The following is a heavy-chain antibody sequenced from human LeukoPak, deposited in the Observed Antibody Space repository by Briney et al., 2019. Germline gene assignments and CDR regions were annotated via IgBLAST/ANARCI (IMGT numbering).Heavy chain of an antibody. D-gene: IGHD2-2*01. J-gene: IGHJ3*02. CDR1: GGTFSSYA. Sequence: ASVKVSCKASGGTFSSYAISWVRQAPGQGLEWMGRIIPIFGTANYAQKLQGRVTMTTDTSTSTAYMELRSLRSDDTAVYYCARDTEGVSSTKGAFDIWGQGTMVTVSS. V-gene: IGHV1-69*05. CDR3: ARDTEGVSSTKGAFDI. CDR2: IIPIFGTA.